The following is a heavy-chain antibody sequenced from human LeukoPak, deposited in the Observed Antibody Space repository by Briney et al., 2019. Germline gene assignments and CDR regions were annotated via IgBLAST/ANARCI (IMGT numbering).Heavy chain of an antibody. CDR3: ARKGYYYDSSGYYLKQTHYFDY. CDR2: INHSGST. J-gene: IGHJ4*02. V-gene: IGHV4-34*01. Sequence: SETLSLTCAVYGGSFSGYYWSWIRQPPGKGREWIGEINHSGSTNYNPSLKSQGTIPVDTSKNQFSLKLSSVTAADTAVYYCARKGYYYDSSGYYLKQTHYFDYWGQGTLVTVSS. CDR1: GGSFSGYY. D-gene: IGHD3-22*01.